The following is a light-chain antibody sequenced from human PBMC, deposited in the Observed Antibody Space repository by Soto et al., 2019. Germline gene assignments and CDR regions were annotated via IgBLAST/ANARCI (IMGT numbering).Light chain of an antibody. CDR3: QQSYSTPPGT. V-gene: IGKV1-39*01. J-gene: IGKJ3*01. Sequence: DTQMTQSPSSLSASVGDRVTITCRASQSISSYLNWYQQKPGKAPMLLIYAASSLQSGVPSRFSGSGSATDFTLTISSLQPEDFATYYCQQSYSTPPGTFGPGTKVDIK. CDR1: QSISSY. CDR2: AAS.